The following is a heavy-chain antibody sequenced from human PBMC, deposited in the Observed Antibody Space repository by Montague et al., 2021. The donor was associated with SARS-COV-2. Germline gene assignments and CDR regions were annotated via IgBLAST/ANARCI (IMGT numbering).Heavy chain of an antibody. V-gene: IGHV4-59*08. D-gene: IGHD3-10*01. J-gene: IGHJ3*02. CDR1: GGSISSYY. CDR2: IYYSGST. CDR3: ARHTPECITMDQALDI. Sequence: SETLSLTCTVSGGSISSYYWSWIRQPPGKGLEWIGYIYYSGSTNYNPSLKSRVTISVDTSKNQFSLKLSSVTAADTAVYYCARHTPECITMDQALDIWGQGTMVTVSS.